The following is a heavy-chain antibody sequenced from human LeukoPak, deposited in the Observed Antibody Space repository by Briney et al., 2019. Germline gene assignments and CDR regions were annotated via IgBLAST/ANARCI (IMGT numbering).Heavy chain of an antibody. CDR2: INRNGYTT. J-gene: IGHJ3*01. Sequence: GGSLRLSCVGSGFTFSSYSMTWVRQPPGKGLEWISAINRNGYTTRNGEPVKGRFTVSRDNSKSTLYLHMINLRAEGAAVYYCGMDPNGDYLGAFDFWGQGTLVTVSS. CDR3: GMDPNGDYLGAFDF. CDR1: GFTFSSYS. D-gene: IGHD4-17*01. V-gene: IGHV3-23*01.